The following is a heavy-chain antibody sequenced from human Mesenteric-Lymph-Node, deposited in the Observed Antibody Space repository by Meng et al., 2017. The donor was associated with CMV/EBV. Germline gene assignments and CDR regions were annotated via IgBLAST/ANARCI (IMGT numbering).Heavy chain of an antibody. V-gene: IGHV2-5*01. J-gene: IGHJ4*02. CDR1: GGYLITIGGG. CDR2: NYWNDDK. CDR3: AHRDCWTDFDY. D-gene: IGHD3/OR15-3a*01. Sequence: CSFSGGYLITIGGGVGWLRQPPGEALEMRVINYWNDDKSHRQYMERRFTITKDSSENQVVLTMTNMDPADTATYYCAHRDCWTDFDYWGQGALVTVSS.